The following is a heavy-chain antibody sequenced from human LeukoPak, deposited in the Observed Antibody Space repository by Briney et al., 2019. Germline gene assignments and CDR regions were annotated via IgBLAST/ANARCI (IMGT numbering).Heavy chain of an antibody. J-gene: IGHJ4*02. CDR1: ADSISSYS. V-gene: IGHV4-4*07. D-gene: IGHD2-2*01. Sequence: SETLSLTCTVSADSISSYSWDWNRQPAGEGRVWIGHIFNSGSANYNPSLKSQVTMSVDTSTNQFSLSLASVTATGTAVYYCARGSGCSSSSCHAGEFDYWGQGTLVTVSS. CDR3: ARGSGCSSSSCHAGEFDY. CDR2: IFNSGSA.